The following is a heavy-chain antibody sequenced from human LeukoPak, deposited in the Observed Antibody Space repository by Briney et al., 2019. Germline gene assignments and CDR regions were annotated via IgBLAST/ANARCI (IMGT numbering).Heavy chain of an antibody. D-gene: IGHD5-18*01. CDR1: GGSITSDD. CDR3: ARERGYSYGYQIAY. V-gene: IGHV4-59*01. Sequence: SETLSLTCTVSGGSITSDDGSWIPQPPGKGLEWIGYIYYTGNTDYNPSLKSRLTISVDTSKNQFSLRLSSVTAADTPIYYCARERGYSYGYQIAYGGQGTLVTVSS. CDR2: IYYTGNT. J-gene: IGHJ4*02.